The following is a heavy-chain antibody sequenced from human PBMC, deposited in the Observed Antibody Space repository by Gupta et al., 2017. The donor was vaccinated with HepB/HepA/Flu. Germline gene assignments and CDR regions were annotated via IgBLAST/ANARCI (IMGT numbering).Heavy chain of an antibody. Sequence: QVQLVQSGAEVKKPGASVKVSCKASGYTFTGYYMHWVRQAPGQGLEWMGWINPNSGGTNYAQKFQGWVTMTRDTSISTAYMELRRLRSDDTAVYYCARALCSGCSCPFYGMDVWGQGTTVTVSS. CDR3: ARALCSGCSCPFYGMDV. V-gene: IGHV1-2*04. J-gene: IGHJ6*02. CDR2: INPNSGGT. CDR1: GYTFTGYY. D-gene: IGHD2-15*01.